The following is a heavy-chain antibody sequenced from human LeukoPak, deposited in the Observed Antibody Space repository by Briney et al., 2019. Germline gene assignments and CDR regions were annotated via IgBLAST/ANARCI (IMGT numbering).Heavy chain of an antibody. CDR1: GFTFSSYA. Sequence: GGSLRLSCAASGFTFSSYAMSWVRQAPGKGLEWVSAITGGGSTHYADSVKGRFTISRDNSKNTLSLQMSSLRAEDTAIYYCAKPYGGNLADGFDIWGQGTMVTVSS. D-gene: IGHD4-23*01. CDR2: ITGGGST. CDR3: AKPYGGNLADGFDI. V-gene: IGHV3-23*01. J-gene: IGHJ3*02.